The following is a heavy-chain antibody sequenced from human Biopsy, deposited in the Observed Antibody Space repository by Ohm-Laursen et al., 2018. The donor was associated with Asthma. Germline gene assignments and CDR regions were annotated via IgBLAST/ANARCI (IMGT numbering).Heavy chain of an antibody. CDR3: AKRRGYSDLTDFDH. CDR1: GFSFNSYG. CDR2: ISGSGGST. J-gene: IGHJ4*02. V-gene: IGHV3-23*01. D-gene: IGHD3-3*01. Sequence: SLRLSCAASGFSFNSYGMHWVRQAPGKGLEWVSAISGSGGSTYYADSVKGRFTISRDNAKSTLYLQMNRLRTDDTAVYYCAKRRGYSDLTDFDHWGQGTLVTVSS.